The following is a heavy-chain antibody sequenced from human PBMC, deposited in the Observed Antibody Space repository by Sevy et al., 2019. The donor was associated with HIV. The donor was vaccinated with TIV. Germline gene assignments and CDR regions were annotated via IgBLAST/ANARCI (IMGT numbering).Heavy chain of an antibody. J-gene: IGHJ2*01. V-gene: IGHV3-53*01. D-gene: IGHD1-1*01. CDR3: AKIQGVKWYFDL. CDR1: GFTVSSNY. Sequence: GGSLRLSCAASGFTVSSNYVSWVRQAPGKGLEWVSTLYSGGSTYYADSVKGRFTISRDDSKNTLFLQLNSLTVEDTAVYFCAKIQGVKWYFDLWGRGTLVTVYS. CDR2: LYSGGST.